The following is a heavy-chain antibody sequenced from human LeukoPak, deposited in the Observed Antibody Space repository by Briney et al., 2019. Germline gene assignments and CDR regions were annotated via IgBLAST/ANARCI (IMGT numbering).Heavy chain of an antibody. D-gene: IGHD5-18*01. V-gene: IGHV1-3*01. CDR1: GYTFTSYA. CDR2: INAGNGNT. J-gene: IGHJ5*02. CDR3: ARDRARGYSYGYWFDL. Sequence: GASVKVSCKASGYTFTSYAMHWVRQAPGQRLEWMGWINAGNGNTKYSQKFQGRVTITRDTSASTAYMELSSLRSEDTAVYYCARDRARGYSYGYWFDLWGQGTLVTVSS.